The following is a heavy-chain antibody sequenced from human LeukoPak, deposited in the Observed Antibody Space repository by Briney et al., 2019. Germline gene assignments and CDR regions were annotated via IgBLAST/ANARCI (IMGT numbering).Heavy chain of an antibody. Sequence: PGGSLRLSCAVSGFTFSSYWMTWVRQAPGKGLEWVSYISTSSSTIYYADSVKGRFTISRDNAKNSLYLQMNSLRDEDTAVYYCARDYRSSSGWTVDYWGQGTLVTVSS. CDR3: ARDYRSSSGWTVDY. V-gene: IGHV3-48*02. J-gene: IGHJ4*02. CDR1: GFTFSSYW. D-gene: IGHD6-19*01. CDR2: ISTSSSTI.